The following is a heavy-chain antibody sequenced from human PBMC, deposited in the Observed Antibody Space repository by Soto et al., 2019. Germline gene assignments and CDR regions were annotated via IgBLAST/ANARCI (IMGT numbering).Heavy chain of an antibody. J-gene: IGHJ6*02. V-gene: IGHV3-23*01. Sequence: GGSLRLSCAASGFTFSSYAMSRVRQAPGKGLEKVSAISGRGGSTYYADNVKGRFTISRDNSKNKQYQQMNSLRADDTAVYYCAKSIGSGYYYYGMDVWGQGTTVTVS. D-gene: IGHD3-10*01. CDR1: GFTFSSYA. CDR3: AKSIGSGYYYYGMDV. CDR2: ISGRGGST.